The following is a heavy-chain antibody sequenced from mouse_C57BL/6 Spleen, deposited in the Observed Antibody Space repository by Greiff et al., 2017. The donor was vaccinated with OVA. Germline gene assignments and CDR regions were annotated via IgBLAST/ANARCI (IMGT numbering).Heavy chain of an antibody. J-gene: IGHJ3*01. CDR3: ASRGYESWFAD. V-gene: IGHV1-82*01. CDR1: GYAFSSSW. Sequence: VQGVESGPELVKPGASVKISCKASGYAFSSSWMNWVKQRPGTGLEWIGRIYPGDGDTNYNGKFKGKATLTADKSSSTAYMQLSSLTSEDSAVYFCASRGYESWFADWGQGTLVTVSA. D-gene: IGHD2-3*01. CDR2: IYPGDGDT.